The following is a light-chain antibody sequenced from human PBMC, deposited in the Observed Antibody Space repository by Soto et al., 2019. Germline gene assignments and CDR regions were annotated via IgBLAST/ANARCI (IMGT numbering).Light chain of an antibody. Sequence: DIQMTQSPSSLSASVGDRVTITCRASQSISSYLNWYQQKPGKAPKLLIYAASSLQRGVPLRFSGSGSGTDFTLTISSLQLDDFATYYCQHSYSTPWTFGQGTKVDIK. V-gene: IGKV1-39*01. CDR2: AAS. J-gene: IGKJ1*01. CDR3: QHSYSTPWT. CDR1: QSISSY.